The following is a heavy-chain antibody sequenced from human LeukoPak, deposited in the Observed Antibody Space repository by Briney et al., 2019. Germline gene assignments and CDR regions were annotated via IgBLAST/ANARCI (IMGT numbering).Heavy chain of an antibody. D-gene: IGHD6-13*01. J-gene: IGHJ4*02. CDR1: GFTFSNAW. CDR2: IKSKTDGGTT. Sequence: PGGSLRLSCAASGFTFSNAWMSWVRQAPGKGLEWLGRIKSKTDGGTTDYAAPVKGRFTISRDDSKNTLYLQMNSLKTEDTAVYYCAYWSSSSWNYLGQGTLVTVSS. CDR3: AYWSSSSWNY. V-gene: IGHV3-15*01.